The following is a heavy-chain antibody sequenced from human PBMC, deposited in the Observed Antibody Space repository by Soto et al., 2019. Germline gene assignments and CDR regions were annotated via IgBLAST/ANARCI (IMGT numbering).Heavy chain of an antibody. V-gene: IGHV3-74*01. J-gene: IGHJ4*02. CDR3: VSGISGRPY. Sequence: EVQLVESGGGLVQPGGSLRLSCAASGLIFSNYWMEWVRQPPGKGLVWVSRINGDGSTAVYADSAEGRFTISRDNAKNTLYLQRNRLRAEDTAVYYCVSGISGRPYWGQGTLVTVSS. CDR1: GLIFSNYW. CDR2: INGDGSTA. D-gene: IGHD6-19*01.